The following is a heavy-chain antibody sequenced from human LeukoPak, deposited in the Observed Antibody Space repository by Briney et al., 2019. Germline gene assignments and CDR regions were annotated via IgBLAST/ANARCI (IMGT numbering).Heavy chain of an antibody. CDR2: ISSSSSYI. V-gene: IGHV3-21*01. CDR3: ATVVDPFDY. Sequence: GGSLRLSCAASGFTFSSYSMNWVRQAPGKGLEWVSSISSSSSYIYYADSVKGRFTISRDNAKNSLYLQMNCLRAEDTAVYYCATVVDPFDYWGQGTLVTVSS. CDR1: GFTFSSYS. J-gene: IGHJ4*02. D-gene: IGHD2-15*01.